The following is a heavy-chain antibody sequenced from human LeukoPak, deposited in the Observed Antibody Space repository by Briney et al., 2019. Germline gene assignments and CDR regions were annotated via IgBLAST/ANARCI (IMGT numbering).Heavy chain of an antibody. CDR3: AKGGGYEAQYYYYYLDV. D-gene: IGHD5-12*01. CDR1: GFTFSSYW. V-gene: IGHV3-74*01. Sequence: GGSLRLSCAASGFTFSSYWMHWVRQAPGKGLVWVSRINSDGSSTRYADSVKGRFTISRDNSKNTLYLQMKSLRAEDTAVYYCAKGGGYEAQYYYYYLDVWGKGTTVTISS. CDR2: INSDGSST. J-gene: IGHJ6*03.